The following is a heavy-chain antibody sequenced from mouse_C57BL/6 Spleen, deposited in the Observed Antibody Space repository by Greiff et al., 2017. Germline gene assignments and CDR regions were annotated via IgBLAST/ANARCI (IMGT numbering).Heavy chain of an antibody. V-gene: IGHV1-69*01. CDR1: GYTFTSSW. CDR3: ARRRVPYYFGY. J-gene: IGHJ2*01. D-gene: IGHD2-14*01. CDR2: IDPSDSYT. Sequence: VQLQQPGTELVKPGASVKLSCKASGYTFTSSWMHWVKQRPGQGLEWIGEIDPSDSYTNYNQKFKGKSTLTVDKSSSTAYMQLSSLTAEDSAVYYCARRRVPYYFGYWGHGTTLTVSS.